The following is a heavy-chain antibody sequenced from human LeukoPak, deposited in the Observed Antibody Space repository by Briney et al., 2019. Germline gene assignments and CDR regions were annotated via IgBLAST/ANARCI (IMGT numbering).Heavy chain of an antibody. Sequence: SVKVCCKASGGTFSSYTISWVRQAPGQGLEWMGRIIPILGIANYAQKFQGRVTITADKSTSTAYMELSSLRSEDTAVYYCASPRVATMDWIAWGQGTLVTVSS. J-gene: IGHJ4*02. D-gene: IGHD5-12*01. CDR2: IIPILGIA. V-gene: IGHV1-69*02. CDR3: ASPRVATMDWIA. CDR1: GGTFSSYT.